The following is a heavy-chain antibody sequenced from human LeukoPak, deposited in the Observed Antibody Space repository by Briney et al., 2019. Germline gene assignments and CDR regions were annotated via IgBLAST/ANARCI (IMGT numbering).Heavy chain of an antibody. Sequence: SETLSLTCTVSGGSISSYYWSWIRQPPGKGLEWIGYIYYSGSTNYNPSLKSRVTISVDTSKNQFSLKLSSVTAADTAVYYCARQSTTVTSRFDYWGQGTLVTVSS. CDR2: IYYSGST. D-gene: IGHD4-17*01. V-gene: IGHV4-59*08. CDR3: ARQSTTVTSRFDY. J-gene: IGHJ4*02. CDR1: GGSISSYY.